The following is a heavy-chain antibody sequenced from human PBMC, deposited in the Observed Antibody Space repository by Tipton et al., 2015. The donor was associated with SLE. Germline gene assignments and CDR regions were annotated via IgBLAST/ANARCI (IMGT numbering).Heavy chain of an antibody. Sequence: QLVQSGAEVKKPEASVKVSCKASGYTFTSYDINWVRQATGQGLEWMGWMNPNSGNTGYAQKFQGRVTMTRNTSISTAYMDLSSLRSEDTAVYYCARGKINDWYFDLWGRGTLVTVSS. CDR1: GYTFTSYD. J-gene: IGHJ2*01. V-gene: IGHV1-8*01. D-gene: IGHD3-16*01. CDR2: MNPNSGNT. CDR3: ARGKINDWYFDL.